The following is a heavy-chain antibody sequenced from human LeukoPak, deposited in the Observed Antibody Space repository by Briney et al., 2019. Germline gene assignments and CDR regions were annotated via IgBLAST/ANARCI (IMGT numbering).Heavy chain of an antibody. J-gene: IGHJ3*02. V-gene: IGHV3-74*01. Sequence: PGGSLRLSCATSGFTFSTFWMHWVRHAPGKGLVWVSRINHDGSSTNYADSVKGRFTISRDNAKNTLHLQMNSLRAEDTAVYYCAKDRAIGAAATGAFDMWGQGTLVTVSS. D-gene: IGHD6-13*01. CDR1: GFTFSTFW. CDR3: AKDRAIGAAATGAFDM. CDR2: INHDGSST.